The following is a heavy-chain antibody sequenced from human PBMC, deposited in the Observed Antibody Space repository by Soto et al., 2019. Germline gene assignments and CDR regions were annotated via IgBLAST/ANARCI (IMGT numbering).Heavy chain of an antibody. CDR2: IVVGSGNT. CDR3: ARVVAAPTFWFDP. Sequence: SVKVSCKASGFTFTSSAVQWVRQARGQRLEWIGWIVVGSGNTNYAQKFQERVTITRDMSTSTAYMELSSLRSDDTAVYYCARVVAAPTFWFDPWGQGTLVTVSS. D-gene: IGHD3-3*01. V-gene: IGHV1-58*01. J-gene: IGHJ5*02. CDR1: GFTFTSSA.